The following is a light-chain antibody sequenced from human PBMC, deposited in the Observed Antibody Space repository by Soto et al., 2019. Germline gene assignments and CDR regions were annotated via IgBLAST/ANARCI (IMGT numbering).Light chain of an antibody. CDR2: GVS. CDR1: SSDVGAYKL. Sequence: QSALTQPASVSGSPGQSITISCTGTSSDVGAYKLMSWYQQYPGKAPKLMIYGVSNRPSGVSNRFSGSKSGNTASLTISGLQAEDEADYDCSSYTRSSTLVFGGGTKVTVL. CDR3: SSYTRSSTLV. J-gene: IGLJ2*01. V-gene: IGLV2-14*03.